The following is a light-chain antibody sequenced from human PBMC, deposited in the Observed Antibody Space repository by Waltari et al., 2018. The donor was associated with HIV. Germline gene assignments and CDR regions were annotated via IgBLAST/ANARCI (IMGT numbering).Light chain of an antibody. Sequence: QSALTQPASVSGSPGQSITISCTGTSSDVGGYNYVSWYQQHPGKAPKLMFYDVSNGPCGVSNRFSCSKSGNRASLTISGLEAADEADYYCSSYTSSSTLDVVFGGGTKLTVL. J-gene: IGLJ2*01. CDR1: SSDVGGYNY. V-gene: IGLV2-14*03. CDR2: DVS. CDR3: SSYTSSSTLDVV.